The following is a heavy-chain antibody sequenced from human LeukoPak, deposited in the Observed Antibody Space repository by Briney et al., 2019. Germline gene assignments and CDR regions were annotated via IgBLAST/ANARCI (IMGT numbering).Heavy chain of an antibody. V-gene: IGHV3-53*01. D-gene: IGHD6-13*01. Sequence: GGSLRLSCAASGFTVSSNHMSWVRQDPGKGLEWVSVIYSGGSTYYADSVKGRFTISRDNSKNTLYLQMNSLRAEDTAVYYCASHSSSWYGFDYWGQGTLVTVSS. J-gene: IGHJ4*02. CDR3: ASHSSSWYGFDY. CDR2: IYSGGST. CDR1: GFTVSSNH.